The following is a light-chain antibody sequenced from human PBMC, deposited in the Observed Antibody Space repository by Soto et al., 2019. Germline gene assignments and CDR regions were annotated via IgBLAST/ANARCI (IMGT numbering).Light chain of an antibody. Sequence: DLQMTQSPSSLSASVGDRVTITCQASQDISNYLNWYQQKPGKAPKLLIYDASNLETGIPSRFSGSGSGTDFTFTISSLQPEDIATYYCQQYDNRSWTFGQGTKVEIK. V-gene: IGKV1-33*01. CDR1: QDISNY. CDR3: QQYDNRSWT. J-gene: IGKJ1*01. CDR2: DAS.